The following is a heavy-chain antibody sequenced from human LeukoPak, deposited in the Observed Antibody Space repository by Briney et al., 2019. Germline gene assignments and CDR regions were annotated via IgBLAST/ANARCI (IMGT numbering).Heavy chain of an antibody. V-gene: IGHV3-23*01. D-gene: IGHD4-11*01. J-gene: IGHJ4*02. CDR3: AKYGNYAPSYFFDS. Sequence: GGSLRLSCAASGFTFRDYWMSWVRQAPGKGLEWVSAISGSGGSTYYADSVKGRFTVSRDNSKNMSYLQMNSLRAEDTAVYYCAKYGNYAPSYFFDSWGQGTLVTVSS. CDR1: GFTFRDYW. CDR2: ISGSGGST.